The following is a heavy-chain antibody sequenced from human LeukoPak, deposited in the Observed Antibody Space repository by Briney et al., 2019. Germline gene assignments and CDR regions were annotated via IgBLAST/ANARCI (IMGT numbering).Heavy chain of an antibody. CDR3: ARAVAGSAEYFQH. CDR2: IYHSGSS. CDR1: GGSISSSHW. V-gene: IGHV4-4*02. J-gene: IGHJ1*01. Sequence: SGTLSLTCTVSGGSISSSHWWSWVRQSPGKGLEWIGEIYHSGSSNHNPSLKSRVTISVDTSNSQFSLKLSSVTAADTAVYYCARAVAGSAEYFQHWGQGTLVTVSS. D-gene: IGHD6-19*01.